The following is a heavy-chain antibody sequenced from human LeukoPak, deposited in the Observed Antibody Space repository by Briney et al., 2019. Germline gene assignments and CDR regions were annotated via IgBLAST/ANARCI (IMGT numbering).Heavy chain of an antibody. Sequence: PGRSLRLSCAASGFTFDDYAMHWVRQAPGKGLEWVSGISWNSGSIGYADSVKSRFTISRDNAKNSLYLQMNSLRAEDTALYYCAKDIGYSYGFGFGYWGQGTLVTVSS. V-gene: IGHV3-9*01. D-gene: IGHD5-18*01. J-gene: IGHJ4*02. CDR1: GFTFDDYA. CDR3: AKDIGYSYGFGFGY. CDR2: ISWNSGSI.